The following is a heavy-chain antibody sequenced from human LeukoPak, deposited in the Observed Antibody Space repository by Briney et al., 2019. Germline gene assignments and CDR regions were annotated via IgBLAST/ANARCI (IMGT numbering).Heavy chain of an antibody. V-gene: IGHV1-2*02. CDR2: INPNSGGT. D-gene: IGHD3-22*01. CDR1: GYTFTGYY. J-gene: IGHJ4*02. Sequence: ASVKVSCKASGYTFTGYYMHWVRQAPGQGLEWMGWINPNSGGTNYAQKFQGRVTMTRDTSISTAYMELSRLRSDDTAVYYCARVLYYYDSSGSNSDYWGQGTLVTVSS. CDR3: ARVLYYYDSSGSNSDY.